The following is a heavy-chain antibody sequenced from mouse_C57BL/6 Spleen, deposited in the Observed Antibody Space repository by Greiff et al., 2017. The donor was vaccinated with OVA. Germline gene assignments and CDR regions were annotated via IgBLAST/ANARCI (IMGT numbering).Heavy chain of an antibody. D-gene: IGHD1-1*01. J-gene: IGHJ3*01. V-gene: IGHV1-15*01. CDR1: GYTFTDYE. CDR3: YYYGRGDFAY. Sequence: VQVVESGAELVRPGASVTLSCKASGYTFTDYEMHWVKQTPVHGLEWIGAIDPETGGTAYNQKFKGKAILTADKSSSTAYMELRSLTSEDSAVYYCYYYGRGDFAYWGQGTLVTVSA. CDR2: IDPETGGT.